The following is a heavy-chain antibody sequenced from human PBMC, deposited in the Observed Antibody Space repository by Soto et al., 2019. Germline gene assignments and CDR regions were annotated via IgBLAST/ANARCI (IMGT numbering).Heavy chain of an antibody. D-gene: IGHD6-13*01. CDR3: ARVQGPGAAAGFAVGIHYYYGMDV. V-gene: IGHV4-31*03. CDR1: GGSISSGGYY. J-gene: IGHJ6*02. CDR2: IYYSGST. Sequence: PSETLSLTCTVSGGSISSGGYYWSWLRQHPGKGLEWIGYIYYSGSTYYNPSLKSRVTISVATSKNQFSLKLSSVTAADTAVYCCARVQGPGAAAGFAVGIHYYYGMDVWGQGTTVTVSS.